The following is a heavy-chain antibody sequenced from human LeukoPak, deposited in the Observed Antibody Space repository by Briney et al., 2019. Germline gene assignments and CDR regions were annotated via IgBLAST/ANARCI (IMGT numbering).Heavy chain of an antibody. CDR2: IYSGGST. D-gene: IGHD6-13*01. J-gene: IGHJ4*02. Sequence: PGGSLRLSCAPSAFTVSSNYMSWVRQAPGKGLEWVSVIYSGGSTYYADSVKGRFTISRVNSKNTLYLQMNSLRAEDTAVYYCARESGISEIGWGQGTLVTVSS. V-gene: IGHV3-53*01. CDR3: ARESGISEIG. CDR1: AFTVSSNY.